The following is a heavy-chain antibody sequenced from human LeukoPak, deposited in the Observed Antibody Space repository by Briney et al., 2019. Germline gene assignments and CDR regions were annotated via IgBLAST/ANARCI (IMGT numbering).Heavy chain of an antibody. CDR2: ISSSGSTI. J-gene: IGHJ5*02. CDR3: ARDRYYGSGNWFDP. Sequence: GGSLRLSCAASGVTFSDYYMSWIRQPPGKGLKWVSYISSSGSTIYYAASVKGRFTISSDNAKNSLYLQMNSLTADATAVYYCARDRYYGSGNWFDPWGQGTLVTVSS. CDR1: GVTFSDYY. V-gene: IGHV3-11*01. D-gene: IGHD3-10*01.